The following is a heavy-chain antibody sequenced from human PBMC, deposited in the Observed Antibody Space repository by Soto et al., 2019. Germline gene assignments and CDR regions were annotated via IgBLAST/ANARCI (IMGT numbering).Heavy chain of an antibody. CDR3: ARGRYCLTGRCFPNWFDS. J-gene: IGHJ5*01. V-gene: IGHV4-30-4*01. Sequence: PSETLSLTCSVSGDSISTVDYFWAWIRQPPGQALEYIGYIYKSTTTYYNPSFESRVAISLDTSKSQFSLNVTPVTAADTAVYFCARGRYCLTGRCFPNWFDSWGQGTPVTVSS. D-gene: IGHD2-15*01. CDR1: GDSISTVDYF. CDR2: IYKSTTT.